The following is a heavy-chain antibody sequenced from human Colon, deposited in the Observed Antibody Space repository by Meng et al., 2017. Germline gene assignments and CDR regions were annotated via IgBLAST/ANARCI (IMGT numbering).Heavy chain of an antibody. CDR1: GGSVSSPSYY. Sequence: HVQRQGCAPRLVRPSDTLPLPCTLSGGSVSSPSYYRSWIRQTPGKGLEWIGYVYHTGSTHYNPSRKSRVPISVDTYKNHFSLNLTAVTAADTAVYYCARGRGSYSSIDFWGQGTLVTVSS. CDR3: ARGRGSYSSIDF. D-gene: IGHD1-26*01. V-gene: IGHV4-61*03. CDR2: VYHTGST. J-gene: IGHJ4*02.